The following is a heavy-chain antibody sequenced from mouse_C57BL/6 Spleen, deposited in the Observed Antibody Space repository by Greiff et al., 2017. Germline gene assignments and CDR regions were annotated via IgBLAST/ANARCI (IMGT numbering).Heavy chain of an antibody. Sequence: QVQLQQPGAELVRPGSSVKLSCKASGYTFTSYWMHWVKQRPIQGLEWIGNIDPSDSETHYNQKFKDKATLTVDKSSSTAYMQLSSLTSEDSAVXYGARRGGKDLYWYFDVWGTGTTVTVSS. CDR1: GYTFTSYW. V-gene: IGHV1-52*01. CDR3: ARRGGKDLYWYFDV. CDR2: IDPSDSET. D-gene: IGHD2-1*01. J-gene: IGHJ1*03.